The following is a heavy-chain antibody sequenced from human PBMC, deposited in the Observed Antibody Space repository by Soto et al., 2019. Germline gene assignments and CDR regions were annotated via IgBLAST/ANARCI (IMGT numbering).Heavy chain of an antibody. CDR2: IWYDGSNK. J-gene: IGHJ6*02. Sequence: QVQLVESGGGVVQPGRSLRLSCAASGFTFSSYGMHWVRQAPGKGLEWVAVIWYDGSNKYYADSVKGRFTISRDNSKNTVYLQMHSLRADDSDVYYCARDIARAMARVYYGMDVWGQGTKVA. CDR1: GFTFSSYG. V-gene: IGHV3-33*01. CDR3: ARDIARAMARVYYGMDV. D-gene: IGHD3-10*01.